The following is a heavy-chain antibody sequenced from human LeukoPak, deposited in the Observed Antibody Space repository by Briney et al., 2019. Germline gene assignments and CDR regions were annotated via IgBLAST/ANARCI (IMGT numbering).Heavy chain of an antibody. CDR2: IIPIFGTA. J-gene: IGHJ4*02. CDR3: ARGCFERDYYDSSGYPY. CDR1: GGTFSSYA. D-gene: IGHD3-22*01. V-gene: IGHV1-69*13. Sequence: SVKVSCKASGGTFSSYAISWVRQAPGQGLEWMGGIIPIFGTANYAQKFQGRVTITADESTSTAYMELSSLRAEDTAVYYRARGCFERDYYDSSGYPYWGQGTLVTVSS.